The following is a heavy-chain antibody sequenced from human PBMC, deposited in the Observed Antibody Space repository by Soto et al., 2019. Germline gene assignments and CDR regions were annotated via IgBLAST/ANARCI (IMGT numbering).Heavy chain of an antibody. V-gene: IGHV4-61*01. CDR2: IYSSGST. CDR1: GGSVSRDTHY. CDR3: ARFVKSGSGTNSSSRADD. Sequence: PSETLSLTCTVSGGSVSRDTHYWSWIRQPPGKRLEWIGFIYSSGSTNYNPSLKSRVTMSVDTSKNQFSLKLRSVIVADTAVYQCARFVKSGSGTNSSSRADDGGQGTRVTASS. J-gene: IGHJ6*02. D-gene: IGHD3-10*01.